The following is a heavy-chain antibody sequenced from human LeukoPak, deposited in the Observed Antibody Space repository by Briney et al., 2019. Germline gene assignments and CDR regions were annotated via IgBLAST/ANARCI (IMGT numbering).Heavy chain of an antibody. D-gene: IGHD4-17*01. CDR1: GFTFDDYA. Sequence: PGRSLRLSCAASGFTFDDYAMHWVRQAPGKGLEWVSGISWNSGSIGYADSVKGRLTISRDNAKNSLYLQMNSLRAEDTALYYCAKDKGSTVTGLPDYWGQGTLVTVSS. CDR3: AKDKGSTVTGLPDY. J-gene: IGHJ4*02. CDR2: ISWNSGSI. V-gene: IGHV3-9*01.